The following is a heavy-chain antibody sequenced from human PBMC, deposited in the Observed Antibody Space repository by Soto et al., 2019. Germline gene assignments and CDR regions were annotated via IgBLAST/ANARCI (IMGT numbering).Heavy chain of an antibody. D-gene: IGHD2-2*01. CDR1: VFTFSDYY. Sequence: PWGSLLVSCASSVFTFSDYYMSWIRQAPGKGLELVSYISSSGSTIYYADSVKGRFTISRDNAKNSLYLQMNSLRAEDTAVYYCARVCSSTSCHDAFDIWGQGTMVTVSS. J-gene: IGHJ3*02. CDR3: ARVCSSTSCHDAFDI. CDR2: ISSSGSTI. V-gene: IGHV3-11*01.